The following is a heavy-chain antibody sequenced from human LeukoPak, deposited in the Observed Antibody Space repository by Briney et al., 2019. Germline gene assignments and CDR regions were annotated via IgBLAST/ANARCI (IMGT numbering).Heavy chain of an antibody. CDR1: GYSITSGYH. Sequence: SETLSLTCAVSGYSITSGYHWAWIRQPPGKGLEWIGNIYHSGSTYYNASLKSRVTISVDTSKNQFSLKLSSVTAADTAVYYCARRYSNYFFDHWGQGTLVTVSS. CDR3: ARRYSNYFFDH. CDR2: IYHSGST. J-gene: IGHJ4*02. D-gene: IGHD4-11*01. V-gene: IGHV4-38-2*01.